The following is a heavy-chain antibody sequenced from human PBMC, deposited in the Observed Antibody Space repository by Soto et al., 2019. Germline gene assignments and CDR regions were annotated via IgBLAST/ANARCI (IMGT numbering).Heavy chain of an antibody. CDR1: GGTFSSYA. J-gene: IGHJ5*02. CDR2: IIPIFGTA. CDR3: ARVSAKTMDVVPAAIQEFSWFDP. D-gene: IGHD2-2*02. V-gene: IGHV1-69*13. Sequence: SVKVSCKASGGTFSSYAISWVRQAPGQGLEWMGGIIPIFGTANYAQKFQGRVTITADESTSTAYMELSSLRSEDTAVYYCARVSAKTMDVVPAAIQEFSWFDPWGQGTLVTVSS.